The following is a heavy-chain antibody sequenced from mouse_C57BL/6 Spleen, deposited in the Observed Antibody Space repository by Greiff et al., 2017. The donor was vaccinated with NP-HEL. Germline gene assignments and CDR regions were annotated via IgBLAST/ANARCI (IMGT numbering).Heavy chain of an antibody. CDR1: GFNIKNTY. CDR3: ARSYDYQYYYAMDY. V-gene: IGHV14-3*01. D-gene: IGHD2-4*01. CDR2: IDPANGNT. Sequence: EVQGVESVAELVRPGASVKLSCTASGFNIKNTYMHWVKQRPEQGLEWIGRIDPANGNTKYAPKFQGKATITADTSSNTAYLQLSSLTSEDTAIYYCARSYDYQYYYAMDYWGQGTSVTVSS. J-gene: IGHJ4*01.